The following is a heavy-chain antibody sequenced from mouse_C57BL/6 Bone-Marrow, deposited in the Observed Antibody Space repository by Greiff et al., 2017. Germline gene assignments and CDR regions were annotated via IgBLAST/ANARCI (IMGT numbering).Heavy chain of an antibody. CDR3: ARYYGSSYYAMDY. J-gene: IGHJ4*01. V-gene: IGHV2-2*01. CDR2: IWSGGST. Sequence: QVQLKESGPGLVQPSQSLSITCTVSGFSLTSYGVHWVRQSPGKGLEWLGVIWSGGSTDYNAAFISRLSISKDNSKSQVFFKMNSLQADDTAIYYCARYYGSSYYAMDYWGQGTSVTVSS. D-gene: IGHD1-1*01. CDR1: GFSLTSYG.